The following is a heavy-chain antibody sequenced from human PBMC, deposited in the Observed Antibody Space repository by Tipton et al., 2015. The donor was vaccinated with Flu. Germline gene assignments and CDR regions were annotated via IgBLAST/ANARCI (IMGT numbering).Heavy chain of an antibody. D-gene: IGHD6-13*01. Sequence: TLSLTCTASGGSISSYYWSWIRQPPGKGLEWIGYIYYSGSTNYNPSLKSRVTISVDTSKNQFSLKLSSVTAADTAVYYCARDLGSSGSFDYWGQGTLVTVSS. CDR2: IYYSGST. J-gene: IGHJ4*02. V-gene: IGHV4-59*01. CDR3: ARDLGSSGSFDY. CDR1: GGSISSYY.